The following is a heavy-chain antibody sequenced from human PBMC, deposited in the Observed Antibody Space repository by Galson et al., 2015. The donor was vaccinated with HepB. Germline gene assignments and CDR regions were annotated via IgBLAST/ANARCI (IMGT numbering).Heavy chain of an antibody. D-gene: IGHD3-22*01. CDR2: IIPIFGTA. CDR1: GGTFSSYA. J-gene: IGHJ4*02. V-gene: IGHV1-69*13. Sequence: SVKVSCKASGGTFSSYAISWVRQAPGQGLEWMGGIIPIFGTANYAQKFQGRVTITADESKSTTYMELSSLRSDDTAVYYCARQYDTSGYYAYWGQGTLVTVSS. CDR3: ARQYDTSGYYAY.